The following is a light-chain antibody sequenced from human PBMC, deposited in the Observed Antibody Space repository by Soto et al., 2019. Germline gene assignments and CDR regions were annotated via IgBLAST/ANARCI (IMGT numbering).Light chain of an antibody. Sequence: DIQMTQSPSSLSASVGDRVTITCRASQSISSYLNWYQQKPGKAPKLLIYAASSLQSGVPPRFSGSGSGTEFTLTISSLQPEDFATYYCQQSHSTPCTFGQGTKLEIK. CDR2: AAS. J-gene: IGKJ2*02. CDR3: QQSHSTPCT. V-gene: IGKV1-39*01. CDR1: QSISSY.